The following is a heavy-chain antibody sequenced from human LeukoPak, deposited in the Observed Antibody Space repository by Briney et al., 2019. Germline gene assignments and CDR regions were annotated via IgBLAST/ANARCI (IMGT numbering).Heavy chain of an antibody. CDR1: GFTFDDFA. CDR2: IRRSTYGGTT. D-gene: IGHD1-1*01. Sequence: SLRLSCTVSGFTFDDFAMTWVRQAPGKGLEWVGFIRRSTYGGTTDYAASVKGRFSISIDESKNIAYLQMNSLKTEDTAMYFCSRDSHGDDVYDYWGQGTLVTVSS. V-gene: IGHV3-49*04. CDR3: SRDSHGDDVYDY. J-gene: IGHJ4*02.